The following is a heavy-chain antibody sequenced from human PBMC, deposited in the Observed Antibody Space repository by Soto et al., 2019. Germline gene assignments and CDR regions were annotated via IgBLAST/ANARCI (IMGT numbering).Heavy chain of an antibody. CDR2: IYTDGTT. Sequence: GSLILSCGASGFTVSSNYMNWVRQAPGKGLEWLSIIYTDGTTYYADSVKGRFTISRDNFKNTLYLQMNNLRAEDTAVYYCAILSNWGQGTLLTVSS. CDR1: GFTVSSNY. CDR3: AILSN. V-gene: IGHV3-53*01. J-gene: IGHJ4*02. D-gene: IGHD3-9*01.